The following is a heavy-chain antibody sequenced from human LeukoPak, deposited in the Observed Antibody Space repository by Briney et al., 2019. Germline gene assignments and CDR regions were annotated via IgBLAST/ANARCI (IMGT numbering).Heavy chain of an antibody. J-gene: IGHJ4*02. D-gene: IGHD3-22*01. CDR2: IKEDGSEK. CDR1: GFTFSTYW. CDR3: ARDSSGYQ. Sequence: GGSLRLTCAASGFTFSTYWMSWVRQAPGKGLEWVANIKEDGSEKYYGDSVKGRFTISRDNAKNSLYLEMNSLRVEDTAVYYCARDSSGYQWGQGTLVTVSS. V-gene: IGHV3-7*01.